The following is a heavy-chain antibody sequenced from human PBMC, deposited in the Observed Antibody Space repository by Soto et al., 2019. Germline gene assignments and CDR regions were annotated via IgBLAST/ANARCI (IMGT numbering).Heavy chain of an antibody. CDR3: ARLLGGITVNYGLDV. CDR2: ISFDGNEK. V-gene: IGHV3-30*03. J-gene: IGHJ6*02. Sequence: QVHLVESGGGVVQPGRSLRLSCAASGSSSTHYGIHWVRQAPGKGLEWVAVISFDGNEKYYADSVKGRFTISRDNSKNTLSLQMNSLTAEDTAVYYCARLLGGITVNYGLDVWGQGTTVTVSS. CDR1: GSSSTHYG. D-gene: IGHD3-22*01.